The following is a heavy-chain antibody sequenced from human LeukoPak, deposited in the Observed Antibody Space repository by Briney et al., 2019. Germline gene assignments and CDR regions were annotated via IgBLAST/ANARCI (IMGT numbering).Heavy chain of an antibody. Sequence: PGGSLRLSCAASGFSFSGYAMHWVRQAPGKGLEWVAVISYDGSNTYYADSVKGRFTISRHNSKNTLYLQMNSLRAEDTAVYYCARDFSPSGWLVYFDYWGQGTLVTVSS. CDR3: ARDFSPSGWLVYFDY. V-gene: IGHV3-30*14. CDR2: ISYDGSNT. D-gene: IGHD6-19*01. CDR1: GFSFSGYA. J-gene: IGHJ4*02.